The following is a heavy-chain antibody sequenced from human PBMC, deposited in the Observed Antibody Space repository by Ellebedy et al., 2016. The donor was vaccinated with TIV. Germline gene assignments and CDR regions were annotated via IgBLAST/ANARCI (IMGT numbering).Heavy chain of an antibody. CDR1: GFTFRSFA. D-gene: IGHD5-24*01. J-gene: IGHJ4*02. Sequence: GESLKISCAASGFTFRSFALSWVRPAPGKGLEWVAAISGIGAKTYYRDSVKGRFTISRDDSGSTLYLQMDSLRAEDTAVYYCARDARIFFDGAGSHGALENWGQGTLVTVSS. CDR2: ISGIGAKT. CDR3: ARDARIFFDGAGSHGALEN. V-gene: IGHV3-23*01.